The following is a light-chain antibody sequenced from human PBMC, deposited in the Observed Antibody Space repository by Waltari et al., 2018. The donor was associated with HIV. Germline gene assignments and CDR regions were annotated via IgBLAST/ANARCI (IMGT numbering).Light chain of an antibody. CDR1: SGHSTYA. CDR2: VNSDGSH. CDR3: PARSASIQV. V-gene: IGLV4-69*01. J-gene: IGLJ2*01. Sequence: QLVLTQSPSASASLGASVKLTCSLRSGHSTYAIAWHQQQPAKGPRFLMKVNSDGSHNKRVAVLDRCSGSSSAAECSITISRVQDDDEADCHSPARSASIQVFGGGTKLTVL.